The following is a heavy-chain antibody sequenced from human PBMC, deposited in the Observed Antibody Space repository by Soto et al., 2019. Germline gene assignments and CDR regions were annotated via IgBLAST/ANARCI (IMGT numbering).Heavy chain of an antibody. CDR3: VLLNPEQDYYGLDV. D-gene: IGHD2-8*01. J-gene: IGHJ6*02. Sequence: GGSLRLSCVASGLTVNDNYMSWVRQAPGKGLEWVSIIYAGGSTYYADSVKDRFTISRDSSKNTLFLQMNSVREEDTAVYFCVLLNPEQDYYGLDVCGPGNRVTVS. CDR1: GLTVNDNY. V-gene: IGHV3-66*01. CDR2: IYAGGST.